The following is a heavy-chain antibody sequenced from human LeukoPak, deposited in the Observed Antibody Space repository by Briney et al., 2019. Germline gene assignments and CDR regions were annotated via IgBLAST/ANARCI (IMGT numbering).Heavy chain of an antibody. CDR3: ARVSRRWLQLGYFDY. D-gene: IGHD5-24*01. CDR2: IKQDGSEK. V-gene: IGHV3-7*02. CDR1: GFTFSSYW. Sequence: GGSLRLSCAASGFTFSSYWMSWVRQAPGKGLEWVANIKQDGSEKYYVDSVKGRFTISRDNAKNTLYLQMNSLRAEDTAVYYCARVSRRWLQLGYFDYWGQGTLVTVSS. J-gene: IGHJ4*02.